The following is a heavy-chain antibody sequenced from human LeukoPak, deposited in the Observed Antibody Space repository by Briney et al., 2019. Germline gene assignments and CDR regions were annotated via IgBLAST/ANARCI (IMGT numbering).Heavy chain of an antibody. D-gene: IGHD2/OR15-2a*01. CDR1: GDSLSRYS. CDR3: ASVRHDPLEYYYYIDV. Sequence: PSETLSLTCAVSGDSLSRYSWTWIRQPPGKGLEWLGEINPSGSPDYNPSLKSRATISVDTSKNQFSLRVASVTVADTAVYYCASVRHDPLEYYYYIDVWGKGTTVTVSS. J-gene: IGHJ6*03. CDR2: INPSGSP. V-gene: IGHV4-34*01.